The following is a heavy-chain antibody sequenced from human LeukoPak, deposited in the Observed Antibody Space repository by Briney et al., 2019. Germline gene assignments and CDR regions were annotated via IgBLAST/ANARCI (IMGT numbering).Heavy chain of an antibody. CDR2: INWNGGST. Sequence: GGSLRLSCAASGFTFDDYGMSWVRQAPGKGLEWVSGINWNGGSTGYADSVKGRFTISRDNAKNSLYLQMNSLRAEDTALYYCARGPPLITIFGVENAFDIWGQGTMVTVSS. J-gene: IGHJ3*02. D-gene: IGHD3-3*01. CDR3: ARGPPLITIFGVENAFDI. V-gene: IGHV3-20*04. CDR1: GFTFDDYG.